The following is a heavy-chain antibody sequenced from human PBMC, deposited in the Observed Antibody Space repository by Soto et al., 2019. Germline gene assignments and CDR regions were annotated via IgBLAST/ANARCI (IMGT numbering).Heavy chain of an antibody. Sequence: ELQLVESGGGLVQPGGSLRLTCAASGLSFSDYHMDWVRQAPGKGLEWIGRARNDPSRRTTEHAESVRGRFTTSRDDSKKSLYLQMNSLKTEDTAMYYCASSRPGGIFHSWGQGTLVTVSS. CDR1: GLSFSDYH. V-gene: IGHV3-72*01. CDR2: ARNDPSRRTT. CDR3: ASSRPGGIFHS. D-gene: IGHD3-16*01. J-gene: IGHJ4*02.